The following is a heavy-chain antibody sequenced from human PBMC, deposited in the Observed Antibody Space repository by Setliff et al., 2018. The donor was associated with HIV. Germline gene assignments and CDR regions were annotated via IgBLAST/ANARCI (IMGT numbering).Heavy chain of an antibody. J-gene: IGHJ4*02. Sequence: LSLSCAVSGFTFSTHEMNWVRQAPGKGLEWVSYITGSGKTIYYADSVKGRFTISRDNAKNSLYLQMNSLRAEDTAVYYCARDEPAGGIDYWGQGTLVTVSS. CDR3: ARDEPAGGIDY. CDR1: GFTFSTHE. D-gene: IGHD3-16*01. V-gene: IGHV3-48*03. CDR2: ITGSGKTI.